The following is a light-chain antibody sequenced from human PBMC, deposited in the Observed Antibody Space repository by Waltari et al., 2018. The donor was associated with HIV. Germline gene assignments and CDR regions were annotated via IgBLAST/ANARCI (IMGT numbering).Light chain of an antibody. CDR1: QGISSY. Sequence: TPFSASTGDRVTITCRASQGISSYLAWYQQKPGKAPKLLIYGASTLQSGVPSRFSGSGSGTDFTLTINCLQSEDFATYYCQQYYTYPPTFGQGTKVVIK. CDR2: GAS. V-gene: IGKV1-8*01. CDR3: QQYYTYPPT. J-gene: IGKJ1*01.